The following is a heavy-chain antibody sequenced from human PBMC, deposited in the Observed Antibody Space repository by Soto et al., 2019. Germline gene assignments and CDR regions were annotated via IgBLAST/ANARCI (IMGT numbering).Heavy chain of an antibody. Sequence: PSGTLSLTCTVSGGSISSYYGSWIRQPPGKGLEWIGYIYYSGSTNYNPSLKSRVTISVDTSKNQFSLKLSSVTAADTAVYYCARAIRYYYGSGSYYPNWFAPWGQGTLVTVSS. D-gene: IGHD3-10*01. CDR3: ARAIRYYYGSGSYYPNWFAP. J-gene: IGHJ5*02. V-gene: IGHV4-59*01. CDR1: GGSISSYY. CDR2: IYYSGST.